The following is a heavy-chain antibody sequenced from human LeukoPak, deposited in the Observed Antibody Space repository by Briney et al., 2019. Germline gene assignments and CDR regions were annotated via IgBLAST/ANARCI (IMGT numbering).Heavy chain of an antibody. CDR1: GGSFSGYY. V-gene: IGHV4-34*01. D-gene: IGHD3-9*01. CDR3: ARGRGPRIRYFDWFQLSMTRWFDP. J-gene: IGHJ5*02. CDR2: INHSGST. Sequence: SETLSLTCAVYGGSFSGYYWSWIRQPPGKGLEWIGEINHSGSTNYNPSLKSRVTISVDTSKNQFSLKLSSVTAADTAVYYCARGRGPRIRYFDWFQLSMTRWFDPWGQGTLVTVSS.